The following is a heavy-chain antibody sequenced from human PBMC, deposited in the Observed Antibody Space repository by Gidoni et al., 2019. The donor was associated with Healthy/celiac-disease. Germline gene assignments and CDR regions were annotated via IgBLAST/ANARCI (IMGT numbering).Heavy chain of an antibody. CDR3: ARAKVGGKALWYFDL. D-gene: IGHD6-6*01. Sequence: EVQLVASGGGLVQPGGSLRLSCAASGFTFSSYDMHWFRQATGKGLEWVSAIGTAGDTYYPGSVKGRFTISRENAKNSLYLQMNSLRAGDTAVYYCARAKVGGKALWYFDLWGRGTLVTVSS. CDR1: GFTFSSYD. V-gene: IGHV3-13*01. CDR2: IGTAGDT. J-gene: IGHJ2*01.